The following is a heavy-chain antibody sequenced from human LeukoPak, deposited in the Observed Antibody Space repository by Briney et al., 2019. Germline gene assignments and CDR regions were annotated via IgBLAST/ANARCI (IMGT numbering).Heavy chain of an antibody. CDR3: ARDIVVVPAAPYYMDV. D-gene: IGHD2-2*01. J-gene: IGHJ6*03. V-gene: IGHV4-39*07. Sequence: SETLSLTCTVSGGSISSSSYYWGWIRQPPGKGLEWIGSIYYSGSTYYNPSLKSRVTISVDTSKNQFSLKLSSVTAADTAVYYCARDIVVVPAAPYYMDVWGKGTTVTVSS. CDR2: IYYSGST. CDR1: GGSISSSSYY.